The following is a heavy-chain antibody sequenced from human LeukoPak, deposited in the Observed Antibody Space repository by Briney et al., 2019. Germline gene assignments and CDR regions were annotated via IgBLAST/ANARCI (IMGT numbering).Heavy chain of an antibody. J-gene: IGHJ4*02. CDR2: IYYSGST. Sequence: SETLSLTCTVSGGSLSSYYWSWIRQPPGKGLEWIGYIYYSGSTNYNPSLKSRVTISVDTSKNQFSLKLSSVTAADTAVYYCARERESYFDYWGQGTLVTVSS. D-gene: IGHD1-26*01. V-gene: IGHV4-59*01. CDR3: ARERESYFDY. CDR1: GGSLSSYY.